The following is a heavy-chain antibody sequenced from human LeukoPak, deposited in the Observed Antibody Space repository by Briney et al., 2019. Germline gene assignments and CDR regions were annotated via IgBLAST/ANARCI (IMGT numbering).Heavy chain of an antibody. V-gene: IGHV4-39*01. D-gene: IGHD4-17*01. CDR2: IYYSGST. J-gene: IGHJ4*02. CDR3: ASLPSSGDYDY. CDR1: GGSISSSSYY. Sequence: SETLSLTCTVSGGSISSSSYYWGWIRQPPGKGLEWIGSIYYSGSTYYNPSLKRRVTISVDTSKNQFSLKLSSVTAADTAVYYCASLPSSGDYDYWGQGTLVTVSS.